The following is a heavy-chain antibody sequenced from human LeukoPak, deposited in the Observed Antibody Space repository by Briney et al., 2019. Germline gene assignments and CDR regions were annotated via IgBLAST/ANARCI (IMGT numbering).Heavy chain of an antibody. J-gene: IGHJ4*02. D-gene: IGHD4-17*01. Sequence: PGGSLRLSCAASGFTFSSYSMNWVRQAPGKGLEWVSYISSSSSTIYYADSVKGRFTISRDNAKNSLYLQMNSLRAEDTAVYYCARDDLTTVTTGVDYWGQGTLVTVSS. CDR3: ARDDLTTVTTGVDY. CDR2: ISSSSSTI. V-gene: IGHV3-48*04. CDR1: GFTFSSYS.